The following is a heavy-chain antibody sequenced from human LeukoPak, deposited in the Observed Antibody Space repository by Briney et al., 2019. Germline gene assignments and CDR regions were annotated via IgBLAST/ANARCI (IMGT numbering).Heavy chain of an antibody. CDR1: GGSISSSSYY. Sequence: PSETLSLTCTVSGGSISSSSYYWGWIRQPPGKGLEWIASIYYSGSTYYNPSLKSRVTISVDTSKNQFSLKLSSVTAADTAVYYCARRLGYFDWLPGANWFDPWGQGTLVTVSS. D-gene: IGHD3-9*01. J-gene: IGHJ5*02. V-gene: IGHV4-39*01. CDR2: IYYSGST. CDR3: ARRLGYFDWLPGANWFDP.